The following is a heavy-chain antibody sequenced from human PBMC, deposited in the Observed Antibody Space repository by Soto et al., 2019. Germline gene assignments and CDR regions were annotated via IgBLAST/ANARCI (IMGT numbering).Heavy chain of an antibody. V-gene: IGHV3-43*02. Sequence: GGSLRLSCAASGFTFDDYAMHWVRQAPGKGLEWVSLISGDGGSTYYADSVKGRFTISRDNSKNSLYLQMNSLRTEDTALYYCAKKGDYYDSSGLRNDAFDIWGQGTMVTVSS. D-gene: IGHD3-22*01. CDR2: ISGDGGST. J-gene: IGHJ3*02. CDR1: GFTFDDYA. CDR3: AKKGDYYDSSGLRNDAFDI.